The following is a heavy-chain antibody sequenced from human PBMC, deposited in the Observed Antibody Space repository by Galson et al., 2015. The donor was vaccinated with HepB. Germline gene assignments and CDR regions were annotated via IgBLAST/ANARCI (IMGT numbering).Heavy chain of an antibody. CDR2: IIPIFGTA. CDR3: ARDTDTAMVREYLRVRNQSRYFDL. CDR1: GGTFSSYA. D-gene: IGHD5-18*01. V-gene: IGHV1-69*13. J-gene: IGHJ2*01. Sequence: SVKVSCKAPGGTFSSYAISWVRQAPGQGLEWMGGIIPIFGTANYAQKFQGRVTITADESTSTAYMELSSLRSDDTAVYYCARDTDTAMVREYLRVRNQSRYFDLWGRGTRVTVSS.